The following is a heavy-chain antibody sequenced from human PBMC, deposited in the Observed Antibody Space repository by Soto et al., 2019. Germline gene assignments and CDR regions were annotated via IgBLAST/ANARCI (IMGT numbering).Heavy chain of an antibody. Sequence: SKTXSRTWTFSGVSRISHHFSWIRQPPGKGLEWIGYMYYTGSTYYNPSLKIRVTMSIDTSKNQFSLKLKSVTAADTAVYFCERVIADNWLETCGHGTLVTVYS. V-gene: IGHV4-59*11. CDR3: ERVIADNWLET. CDR1: GVSRISHH. J-gene: IGHJ5*01. CDR2: MYYTGST.